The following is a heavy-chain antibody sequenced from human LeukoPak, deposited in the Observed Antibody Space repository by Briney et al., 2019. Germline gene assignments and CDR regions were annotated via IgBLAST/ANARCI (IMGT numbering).Heavy chain of an antibody. J-gene: IGHJ3*02. CDR1: GGTFSSYA. V-gene: IGHV1-69*13. CDR2: IIPIFGTA. Sequence: GASVTLSCKASGGTFSSYAISWVRQAPGQGLEWMGGIIPIFGTANYAQKLQGRVTITADDSKSTAYMELSSLRSEDTAVYYCARKVVDTAMVMSAFDIWGQGTMVTVSS. CDR3: ARKVVDTAMVMSAFDI. D-gene: IGHD5-18*01.